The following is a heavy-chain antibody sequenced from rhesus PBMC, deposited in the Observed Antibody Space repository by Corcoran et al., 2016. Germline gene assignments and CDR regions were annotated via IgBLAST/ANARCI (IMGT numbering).Heavy chain of an antibody. CDR1: GGSLRGYY. CDR3: APSRGSAFDY. J-gene: IGHJ4*01. CDR2: FGGSSGST. D-gene: IGHD3-34*01. Sequence: QVQLQESGPGLVKPSETLSLTCAVPGGSLRGYYWTWIRHSPGKGLEWIGYFGGSSGSTYYNPALKSRVTISTDTSKNQFSLKLTSVTAADTAVYYCAPSRGSAFDYWGQGVLVTVSS. V-gene: IGHV4-165*02.